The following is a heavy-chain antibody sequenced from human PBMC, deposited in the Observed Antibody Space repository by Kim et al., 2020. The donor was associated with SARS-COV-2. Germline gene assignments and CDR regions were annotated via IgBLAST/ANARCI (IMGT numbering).Heavy chain of an antibody. V-gene: IGHV4-39*01. J-gene: IGHJ4*02. Sequence: NPSLKSRVTISVDTSKNQFSLKLSSVTAADTAVYYCASLGGYYDSSGVGYWGQGTLVTVSS. CDR3: ASLGGYYDSSGVGY. D-gene: IGHD3-22*01.